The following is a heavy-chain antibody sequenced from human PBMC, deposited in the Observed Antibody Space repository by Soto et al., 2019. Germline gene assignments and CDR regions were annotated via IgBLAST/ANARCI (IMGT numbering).Heavy chain of an antibody. D-gene: IGHD5-18*01. CDR1: GGSFSGYY. V-gene: IGHV4-34*01. J-gene: IGHJ4*02. Sequence: PSETLSLTCAVYGGSFSGYYWSWIRQPPGKGLEWIGEINHSGSTNYNPSLKSRVTISVDRSKNQFSLQLSSVTAADTAVYYCASLDVDTTMAFDYWGQGTLVTV. CDR2: INHSGST. CDR3: ASLDVDTTMAFDY.